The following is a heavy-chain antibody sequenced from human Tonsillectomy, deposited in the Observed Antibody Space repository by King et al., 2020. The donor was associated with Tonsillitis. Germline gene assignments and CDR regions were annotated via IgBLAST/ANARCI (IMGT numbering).Heavy chain of an antibody. V-gene: IGHV4-59*08. CDR1: GGSIRSHY. Sequence: QLQESGPGLAKPSETLSLTCTVSGGSIRSHYWSWIRQPPGKGLEWIGYIYSSGSTNYNPSLKSRFTISVDTSKNQFSLKLSSVTAADTAVYYCARLLPEYSRSAGCFDYWGQGTLVTVSS. J-gene: IGHJ4*02. D-gene: IGHD6-6*01. CDR3: ARLLPEYSRSAGCFDY. CDR2: IYSSGST.